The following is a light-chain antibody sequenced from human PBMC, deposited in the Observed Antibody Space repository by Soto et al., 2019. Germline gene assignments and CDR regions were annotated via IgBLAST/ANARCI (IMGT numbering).Light chain of an antibody. Sequence: IQMTQSPSTLSASVGDRVTITCRASQSVSSWLAWYQQKPGKAPKLLIYKASSLESEVPSRFSGNGSGTEFTLTISSLQPDDFATYYCQQYNTYRTFGQGTKVDIK. CDR1: QSVSSW. CDR2: KAS. CDR3: QQYNTYRT. V-gene: IGKV1-5*03. J-gene: IGKJ1*01.